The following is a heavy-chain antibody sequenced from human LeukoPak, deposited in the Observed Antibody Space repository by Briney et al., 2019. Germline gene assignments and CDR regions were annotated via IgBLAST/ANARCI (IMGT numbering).Heavy chain of an antibody. V-gene: IGHV3-23*01. CDR2: ISGSGGST. J-gene: IGHJ4*02. CDR1: GFTFSSYA. Sequence: GGSLRLSCAASGFTFSSYAMSWVRQAPGKGLEWVSAISGSGGSTYYADSVKGRFTISRDNSKNTLYLQMNSLRAEDTAVYYCAKGANYYGSGSPELDYWGQGTLVTVSS. D-gene: IGHD3-10*01. CDR3: AKGANYYGSGSPELDY.